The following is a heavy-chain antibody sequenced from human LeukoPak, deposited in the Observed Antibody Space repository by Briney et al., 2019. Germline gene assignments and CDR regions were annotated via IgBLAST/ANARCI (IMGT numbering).Heavy chain of an antibody. D-gene: IGHD6-19*01. CDR3: ASLAVAGLSEGY. J-gene: IGHJ4*02. CDR1: GGSISSDSYY. Sequence: SETLSLTCTVSGGSISSDSYYWAWIRQPPGKGLEWIASIYYSGSTYYNPPLKSRVTISVDTSRNQFSLKLSSVTAADTAVYYCASLAVAGLSEGYWGQGTLVIVSS. CDR2: IYYSGST. V-gene: IGHV4-39*01.